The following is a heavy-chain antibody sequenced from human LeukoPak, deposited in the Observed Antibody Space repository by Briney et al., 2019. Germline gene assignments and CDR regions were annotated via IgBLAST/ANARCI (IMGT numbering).Heavy chain of an antibody. CDR1: GGSFSGYY. D-gene: IGHD3-10*01. CDR2: INHSGST. J-gene: IGHJ5*02. V-gene: IGHV4-34*01. Sequence: SETLSLTCAVYGGSFSGYYWSWIRQPPGKGLEWIGEINHSGSTNYNPSLKSRVTMSVDTSKNEFSLKMSSVTAADTAVYYCTRDSGTTGEVKFDPWGQGTLVAVSS. CDR3: TRDSGTTGEVKFDP.